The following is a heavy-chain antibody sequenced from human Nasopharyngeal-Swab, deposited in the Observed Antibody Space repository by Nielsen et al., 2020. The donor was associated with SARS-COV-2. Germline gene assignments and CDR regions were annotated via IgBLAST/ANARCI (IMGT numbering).Heavy chain of an antibody. CDR1: GFTFSNYA. D-gene: IGHD2/OR15-2a*01. J-gene: IGHJ6*02. CDR3: AKDAEYYYNGMDV. Sequence: ESLKISCAASGFTFSNYAMGWVRQAPGKGLDWVSGITATGGSTYYADSVKGRFTISRDNSKNTLYLQMNSLRAEDTAVYYCAKDAEYYYNGMDVWGQGTTVTVSS. CDR2: ITATGGST. V-gene: IGHV3-23*01.